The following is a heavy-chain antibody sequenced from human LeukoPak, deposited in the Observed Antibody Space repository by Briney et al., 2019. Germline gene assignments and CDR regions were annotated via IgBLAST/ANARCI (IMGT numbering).Heavy chain of an antibody. D-gene: IGHD3-22*01. V-gene: IGHV3-11*01. CDR1: GFIFSDYY. CDR3: AREPYYDSSGYCLDY. CDR2: ISSSGSII. J-gene: IGHJ4*02. Sequence: KTGGSLRLSCAASGFIFSDYYMSWIRQAPGKGLEWVSYISSSGSIIYYADSVKGRFTISRDNAKNSLYLQMNSLRVEDTAVYYCAREPYYDSSGYCLDYWGQGTLVTVSS.